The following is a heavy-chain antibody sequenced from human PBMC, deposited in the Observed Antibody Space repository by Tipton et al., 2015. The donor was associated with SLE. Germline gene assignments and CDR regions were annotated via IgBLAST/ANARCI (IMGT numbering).Heavy chain of an antibody. CDR1: GGSISSSSYY. J-gene: IGHJ4*02. Sequence: TLSLTCTVSGGSISSSSYYWGWIRQPPGKGLEWIGYIYTSGSTNYNPSLKSRVTISVDTSKNQFSLKLSSVTAADTAVYYCAREQQLVLDYWGQGTLVTVSS. CDR3: AREQQLVLDY. D-gene: IGHD6-13*01. CDR2: IYTSGST. V-gene: IGHV4-61*09.